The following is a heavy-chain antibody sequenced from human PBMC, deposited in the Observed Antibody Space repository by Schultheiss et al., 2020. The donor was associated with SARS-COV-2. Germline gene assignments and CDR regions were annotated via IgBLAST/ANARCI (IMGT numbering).Heavy chain of an antibody. Sequence: SQTLSLTCAVYGGSFSGYYWSWIRQPAGKGLEWIGRIYTSGSTNYNPSLKSRVTISVDTSKNQFSLKLSSVTAADTAVYYCARSPMGATDYWGQGTLVTVSS. D-gene: IGHD1-26*01. CDR3: ARSPMGATDY. CDR1: GGSFSGYY. CDR2: IYTSGST. V-gene: IGHV4-59*10. J-gene: IGHJ4*02.